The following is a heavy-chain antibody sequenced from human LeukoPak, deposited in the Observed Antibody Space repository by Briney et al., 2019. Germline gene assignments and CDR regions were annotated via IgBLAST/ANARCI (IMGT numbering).Heavy chain of an antibody. CDR1: GGSFTDYY. CDR2: ISPSGST. J-gene: IGHJ5*02. V-gene: IGHV4-34*01. CDR3: AGDHYLALKS. D-gene: IGHD1-14*01. Sequence: SETLSLTCAVYGGSFTDYYWSWIRQSPGKGLEWIGEISPSGSTNYKTSLKSRVTISMDTPKNQSSLRVNSVTAADTAVYFCAGDHYLALKSWGQGTLVTVSS.